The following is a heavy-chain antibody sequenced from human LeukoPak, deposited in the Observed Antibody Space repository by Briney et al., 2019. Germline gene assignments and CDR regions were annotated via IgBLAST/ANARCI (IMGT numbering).Heavy chain of an antibody. CDR1: GFTFSSSW. D-gene: IGHD3-22*01. V-gene: IGHV3-74*01. CDR3: TRAMTRGYYYDMDV. J-gene: IGHJ6*02. Sequence: GGSLRLSCTASGFTFSSSWMHWVRQAPGKGLMWVSRISPDGSSTSHADSVQGRFTISRDNAKNTLYLQMNSLRAEDRAVYYCTRAMTRGYYYDMDVWGQGTTVSVSS. CDR2: ISPDGSST.